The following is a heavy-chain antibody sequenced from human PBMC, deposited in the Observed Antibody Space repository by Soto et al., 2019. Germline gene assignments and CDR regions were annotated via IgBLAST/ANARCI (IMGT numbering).Heavy chain of an antibody. V-gene: IGHV5-10-1*01. J-gene: IGHJ5*02. CDR1: GYSLTSYW. Sequence: EVQLVQSGAEVKKPGESLRISCKGSGYSLTSYWISWVRQMPGKGLEWMGRIDPSDSYTNYSPSFQGHVTISADKSISTAYLQWSSLKASDPAMYYCARHVPSHYTAMVPFDPWGQGTLVTVSS. CDR3: ARHVPSHYTAMVPFDP. D-gene: IGHD5-18*01. CDR2: IDPSDSYT.